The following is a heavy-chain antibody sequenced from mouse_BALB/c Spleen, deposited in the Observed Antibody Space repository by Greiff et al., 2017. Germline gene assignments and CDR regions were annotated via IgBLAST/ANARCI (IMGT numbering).Heavy chain of an antibody. CDR1: GYSITSDYA. Sequence: EVKLQESGPGLVKPSQSLSLTCTVTGYSITSDYAWNWIRQFPGNKLEWMGYIRYSGSTSFNPSLKSRISITRDTSKNQFFLQLNSVTTEDTATYYCARTGIYYGSSPWFAYWGQGTLVTVSA. J-gene: IGHJ3*01. CDR2: IRYSGST. CDR3: ARTGIYYGSSPWFAY. D-gene: IGHD1-1*01. V-gene: IGHV3-2*02.